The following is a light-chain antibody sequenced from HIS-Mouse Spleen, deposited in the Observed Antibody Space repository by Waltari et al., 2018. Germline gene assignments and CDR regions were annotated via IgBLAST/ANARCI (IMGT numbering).Light chain of an antibody. CDR3: CSYAGSYTYV. Sequence: QSALTQPRSVSGSPGQSVTISCPGTSRAVGGYNYVSWYQQHPGKAPKLMIYDVSKRPSGVPDRFSGSKSGNTASLTISGLQAEDEADYYCCSYAGSYTYVFGTGTKVTVL. CDR2: DVS. CDR1: SRAVGGYNY. V-gene: IGLV2-11*01. J-gene: IGLJ1*01.